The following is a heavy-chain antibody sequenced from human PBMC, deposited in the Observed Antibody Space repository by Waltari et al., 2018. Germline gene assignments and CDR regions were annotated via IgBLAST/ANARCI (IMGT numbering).Heavy chain of an antibody. CDR1: GFTFSNTW. Sequence: EVQLVESGGGLVNPGGSLRLSCAASGFTFSNTWMDWVRQAPGKGRAWIARMKTQSDGGGATDYSAPVTGRFTVSRDDSKNMLYLQMSSLKTEDTAMYYCTTDQGDSYTFYSFDYWGQGTLVTVSS. CDR3: TTDQGDSYTFYSFDY. V-gene: IGHV3-15*01. J-gene: IGHJ4*02. CDR2: MKTQSDGGGAT. D-gene: IGHD3-16*02.